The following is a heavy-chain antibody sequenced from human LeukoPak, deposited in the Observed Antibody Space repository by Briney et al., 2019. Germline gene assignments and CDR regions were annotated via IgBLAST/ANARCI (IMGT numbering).Heavy chain of an antibody. D-gene: IGHD6-13*01. CDR1: GGSISSRSYY. V-gene: IGHV4-39*01. CDR2: IYYSGST. Sequence: TPSETLSLTCTVSGGSISSRSYYWGWIRQPPGKGLEWIGSIYYSGSTYYNLSLKSRVTISIDTSKNHLSLKLSSVTAADTAVYYCARHGIAAAGLPFYYYYYGMDVWGQGTTVTVSS. J-gene: IGHJ6*02. CDR3: ARHGIAAAGLPFYYYYYGMDV.